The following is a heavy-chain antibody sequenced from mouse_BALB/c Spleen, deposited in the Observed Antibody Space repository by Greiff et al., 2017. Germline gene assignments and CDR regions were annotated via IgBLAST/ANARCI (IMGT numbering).Heavy chain of an antibody. CDR1: GFTFSDYY. D-gene: IGHD1-1*02. Sequence: EVKLVESGGGLVKPGGSLKLSCAASGFTFSDYYMYWVRQTPEKRLEWVATISDGGSYTYYPDSVKGRFTISRDNAKNNLYLQMSSLKSEDTAMYYCARLWSYAMDYWGQGTSVTVSS. V-gene: IGHV5-4*02. CDR3: ARLWSYAMDY. CDR2: ISDGGSYT. J-gene: IGHJ4*01.